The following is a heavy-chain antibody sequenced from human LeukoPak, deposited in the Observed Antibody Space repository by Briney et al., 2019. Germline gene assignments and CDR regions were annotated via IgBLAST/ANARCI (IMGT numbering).Heavy chain of an antibody. CDR2: IYYSGST. CDR1: GGSISSSSYY. J-gene: IGHJ4*02. V-gene: IGHV4-39*07. Sequence: SETLSLTCTVSGGSISSSSYYWGWIRQPPGKGLEWIGSIYYSGSTYYNPSLKSRVTISVDTSKNQFSLKLSSVTAADTAVYYCARGGATNLAFDYWGQGTLVTVSS. D-gene: IGHD5-12*01. CDR3: ARGGATNLAFDY.